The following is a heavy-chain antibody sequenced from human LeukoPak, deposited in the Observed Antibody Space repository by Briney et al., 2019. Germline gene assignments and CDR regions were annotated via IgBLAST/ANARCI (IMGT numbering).Heavy chain of an antibody. D-gene: IGHD4-17*01. J-gene: IGHJ4*02. CDR2: IKQDGSEK. Sequence: GGSLRLSCAASGFTFSSYSMNWVRQAPGKGLEWVANIKQDGSEKYYVDSVKGRFTISRDNAKNSLYLQMNSLRAEDTAVYYCASNVGDYFDYWGQGTLVTVSS. V-gene: IGHV3-7*01. CDR3: ASNVGDYFDY. CDR1: GFTFSSYS.